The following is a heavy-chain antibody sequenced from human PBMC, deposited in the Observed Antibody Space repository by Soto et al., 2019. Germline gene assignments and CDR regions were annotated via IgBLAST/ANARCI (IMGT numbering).Heavy chain of an antibody. CDR3: AEGGSGSYYPVDY. D-gene: IGHD3-10*01. V-gene: IGHV3-30-3*02. CDR1: GFTFSSYA. Sequence: GGSLRLSCAASGFTFSSYAMHWVRQAPGKGLEWVAVISYDGSNKYYADSVKGRFTISRDNSKNTLYLQMNSLRAEDTAVYYCAEGGSGSYYPVDYWGQGTLVTVS. J-gene: IGHJ4*02. CDR2: ISYDGSNK.